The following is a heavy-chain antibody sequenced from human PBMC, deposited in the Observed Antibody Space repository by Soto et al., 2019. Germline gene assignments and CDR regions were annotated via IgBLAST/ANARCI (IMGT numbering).Heavy chain of an antibody. Sequence: QVQLVQSGAEVKKPGASVKVSCKASGYTFTSYGISWVRQAPGQGLEWMGWISAYNGNTNYAQKLQGRVTMTTDTSTSTAYMELRSLRSDDTAVYYCAIAVPAAGYYYYGMDVWGQGTTVTVSS. CDR1: GYTFTSYG. D-gene: IGHD2-2*01. CDR3: AIAVPAAGYYYYGMDV. J-gene: IGHJ6*02. V-gene: IGHV1-18*01. CDR2: ISAYNGNT.